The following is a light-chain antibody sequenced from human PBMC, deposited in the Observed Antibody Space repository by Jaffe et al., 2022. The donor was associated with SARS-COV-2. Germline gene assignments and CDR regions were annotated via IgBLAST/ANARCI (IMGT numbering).Light chain of an antibody. CDR3: QQYYSSPLT. J-gene: IGKJ4*01. CDR1: QSILYNRNY. Sequence: DIVMTQSPDSLAVSLGERATINCRSSQSILYNRNYLAWYQQKPGQPPKMLINWASTRESGVPDRFSGSGSGTDFTLTISSLQAEDVAVYFCQQYYSSPLTFGGGTKVEI. CDR2: WAS. V-gene: IGKV4-1*01.